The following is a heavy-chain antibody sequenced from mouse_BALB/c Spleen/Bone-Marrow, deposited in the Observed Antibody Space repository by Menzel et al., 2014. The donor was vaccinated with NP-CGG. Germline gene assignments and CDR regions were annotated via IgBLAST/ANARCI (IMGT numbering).Heavy chain of an antibody. V-gene: IGHV14-3*02. CDR1: GFNIKDTY. J-gene: IGHJ2*01. CDR3: ARTPRATFYFDY. Sequence: EVQLQQSGAELVKPGASVKLSCTASGFNIKDTYMHWVEQRPEQGLEWIGRIDPANGNTKYDPKFQGKATITADTSSNTAYLQLFSLTSEDTAVYYCARTPRATFYFDYWGQGTTLTVSS. D-gene: IGHD3-1*01. CDR2: IDPANGNT.